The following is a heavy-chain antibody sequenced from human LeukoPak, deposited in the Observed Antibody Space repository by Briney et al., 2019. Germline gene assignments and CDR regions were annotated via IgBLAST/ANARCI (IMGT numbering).Heavy chain of an antibody. CDR2: INPSGGST. V-gene: IGHV1-46*01. CDR3: ARALSTYINYYYYYGMDV. J-gene: IGHJ6*02. D-gene: IGHD1-1*01. Sequence: ASVKVSCTASGYTFSSYYMHWVRQAPGQGLEWMGIINPSGGSTSYAQKFQGRITMTRDTSTSTVYMELSSLRSEDTAVYYCARALSTYINYYYYYGMDVWGQGTTVTVSS. CDR1: GYTFSSYY.